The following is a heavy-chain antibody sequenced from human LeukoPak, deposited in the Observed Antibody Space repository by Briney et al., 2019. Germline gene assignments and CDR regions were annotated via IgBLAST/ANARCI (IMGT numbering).Heavy chain of an antibody. D-gene: IGHD6-19*01. CDR1: GFTFSSYG. CDR2: ISYDGSNK. Sequence: PGGSLRLSCAASGFTFSSYGMHWVRQAPGKGLEWVAVISYDGSNKYYADSVKGRFTISRDNSKNTLYLQMNSLGAEDTAVYYCAKEQWLVPSAFDYWGQGTLVTVSS. J-gene: IGHJ4*02. CDR3: AKEQWLVPSAFDY. V-gene: IGHV3-30*18.